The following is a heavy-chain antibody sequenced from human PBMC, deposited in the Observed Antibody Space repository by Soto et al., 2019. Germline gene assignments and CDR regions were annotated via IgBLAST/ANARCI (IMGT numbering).Heavy chain of an antibody. D-gene: IGHD6-19*01. CDR1: GFTFSSYG. CDR3: ATSGRGWRGCYYYGMDV. Sequence: PGGSLRLSCAASGFTFSSYGMHWVRQAPGKGLEWVAVISYDGSNKYYADSVKGRFTISRDNSKNTLYLQMNSLRAEDTAVYYCATSGRGWRGCYYYGMDVWGQGTTVTVSS. V-gene: IGHV3-30*03. CDR2: ISYDGSNK. J-gene: IGHJ6*02.